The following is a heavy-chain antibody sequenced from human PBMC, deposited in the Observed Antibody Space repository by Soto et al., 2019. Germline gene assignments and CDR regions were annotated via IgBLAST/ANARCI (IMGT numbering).Heavy chain of an antibody. V-gene: IGHV1-3*01. D-gene: IGHD6-19*01. CDR3: ARVRSAVAVAGTPTYYFDY. CDR2: INAGNGNT. J-gene: IGHJ4*02. CDR1: GYTFTSYA. Sequence: ASVKVSCKASGYTFTSYAMHWVRQAPGQRLEWMGWINAGNGNTKYSQKFQGRVTITRDTSASTAYMGLSSLRSEDTAVYYCARVRSAVAVAGTPTYYFDYWGQGTLVTVSS.